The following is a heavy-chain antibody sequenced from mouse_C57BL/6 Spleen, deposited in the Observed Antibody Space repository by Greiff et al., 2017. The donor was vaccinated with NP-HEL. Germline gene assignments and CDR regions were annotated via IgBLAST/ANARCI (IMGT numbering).Heavy chain of an antibody. CDR1: GFTFSDYY. CDR3: ASDGVYAMDY. Sequence: EVKLMESEGGLVQPGSSMKLSCTASGFTFSDYYMAWVRQVPEKGLEWVANINYDGSSTYYLDSLKSRFIISRDNAKNILYLQMSSLKSEDTATYYCASDGVYAMDYWGQGTSVTVSS. J-gene: IGHJ4*01. V-gene: IGHV5-16*01. CDR2: INYDGSST.